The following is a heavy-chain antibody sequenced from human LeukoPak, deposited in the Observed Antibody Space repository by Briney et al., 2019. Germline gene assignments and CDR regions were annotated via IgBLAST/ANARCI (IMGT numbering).Heavy chain of an antibody. CDR3: ARAQNSGYAWAAFDI. CDR1: RGSFSGY. Sequence: SETLSLTCAVYRGSFSGYWSWIRQPPGKGLEWIGELHHSGSTNYNPSLKSRVTISVDTSKNQFSLNLSPVTAADTAVYYCARAQNSGYAWAAFDIWGQGTMVTVSS. J-gene: IGHJ3*02. CDR2: LHHSGST. V-gene: IGHV4-34*01. D-gene: IGHD5-12*01.